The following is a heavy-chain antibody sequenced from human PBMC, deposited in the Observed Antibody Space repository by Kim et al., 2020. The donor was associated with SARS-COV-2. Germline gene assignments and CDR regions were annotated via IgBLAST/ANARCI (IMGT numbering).Heavy chain of an antibody. V-gene: IGHV3-74*01. CDR3: AKAGDYDSSGYYAFFRH. Sequence: VKGRFTISRDNAKNTLYLQMNGLRTEDTAVYYCAKAGDYDSSGYYAFFRHWGQGTRVTVSS. J-gene: IGHJ1*01. D-gene: IGHD3-22*01.